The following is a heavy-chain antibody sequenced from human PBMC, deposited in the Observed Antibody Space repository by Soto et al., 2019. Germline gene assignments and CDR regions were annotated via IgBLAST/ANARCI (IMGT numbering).Heavy chain of an antibody. Sequence: GGSLRLSCAASGFTFSSYGMHWVRQAPGKGLEWVAVIWYDGSNKYYEDSVKGGLTISRDNSKNTLYLQMNSLRAEDTAVYYCARSSRETNQWLPYYYYYGMDVWGQGTTVTVSS. J-gene: IGHJ6*02. D-gene: IGHD3-22*01. CDR2: IWYDGSNK. V-gene: IGHV3-33*01. CDR1: GFTFSSYG. CDR3: ARSSRETNQWLPYYYYYGMDV.